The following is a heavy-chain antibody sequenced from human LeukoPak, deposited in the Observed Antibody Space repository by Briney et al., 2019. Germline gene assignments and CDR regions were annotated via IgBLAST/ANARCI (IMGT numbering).Heavy chain of an antibody. J-gene: IGHJ4*02. CDR3: ARGGAPVKPFDF. V-gene: IGHV3-33*01. Sequence: GGSLRLSCAASGFTLSSYGMHWVRQAPGKGLEWVAVIWYDGSNKYYADSVKGRFTISRDNSKNTLYLQMNSLRAEDTAVYYCARGGAPVKPFDFGGRGTLVTVSS. CDR1: GFTLSSYG. CDR2: IWYDGSNK. D-gene: IGHD4-17*01.